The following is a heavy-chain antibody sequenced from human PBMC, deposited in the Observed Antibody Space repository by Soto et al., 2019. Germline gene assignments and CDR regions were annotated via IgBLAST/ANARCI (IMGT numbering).Heavy chain of an antibody. D-gene: IGHD3-10*01. V-gene: IGHV1-3*01. CDR3: AGYASGSYLGY. CDR2: FDAGNRIT. CDR1: GNSFTTYS. Sequence: GASVKVSCKASGNSFTTYSLHWVRQAPGQSLEWMGWFDAGNRITKFSQKFQGRITISRDTSASTAYMEVRSLRSEDTAIYFCAGYASGSYLGYWSQGTPDIVSS. J-gene: IGHJ4*02.